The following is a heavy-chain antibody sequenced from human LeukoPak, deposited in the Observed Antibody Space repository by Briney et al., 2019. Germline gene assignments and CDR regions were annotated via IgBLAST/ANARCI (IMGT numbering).Heavy chain of an antibody. CDR3: ARAVGGYYYYFDY. D-gene: IGHD3-22*01. CDR1: GFTFSSYA. V-gene: IGHV3-23*01. Sequence: GGSLRLSCAASGFTFSSYAMSWVRQAPGKGLEWVSAISGSGGSTYYADSVKGRFTISRDNAKNSLYLQMNSLRAEDTAVYYCARAVGGYYYYFDYWGQGTLVTVSS. J-gene: IGHJ4*02. CDR2: ISGSGGST.